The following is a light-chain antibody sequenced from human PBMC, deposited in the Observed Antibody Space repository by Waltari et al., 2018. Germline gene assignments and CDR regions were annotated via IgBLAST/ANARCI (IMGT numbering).Light chain of an antibody. CDR2: AAS. CDR3: QQLNSYPSWT. CDR1: QGISSY. V-gene: IGKV1-9*01. Sequence: IQLTQSPPSLSASVGDRVTITCRASQGISSYLAWYQQKPGKAPKLLIYAASTLQSGVPSRFSGSGSGTDFTLTISSLQPEDFATYYCQQLNSYPSWTFGQGTKVEIK. J-gene: IGKJ1*01.